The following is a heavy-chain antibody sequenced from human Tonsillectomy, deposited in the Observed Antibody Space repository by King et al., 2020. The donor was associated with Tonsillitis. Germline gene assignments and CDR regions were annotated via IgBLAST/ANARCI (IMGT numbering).Heavy chain of an antibody. Sequence: VQLVEAGGGLVRAGGSLRLSWAASGFTFSSYAMSWVRQAPGKGLGGGSGVSGGGGSTFYADSGKGRVTISRDNSKNMLFLQKNSLRAEDAAVYYCAKDVDVVPAAMNDYFDYWGQGTLVTVSS. CDR2: VSGGGGST. V-gene: IGHV3-23*04. CDR1: GFTFSSYA. J-gene: IGHJ4*02. D-gene: IGHD2-2*01. CDR3: AKDVDVVPAAMNDYFDY.